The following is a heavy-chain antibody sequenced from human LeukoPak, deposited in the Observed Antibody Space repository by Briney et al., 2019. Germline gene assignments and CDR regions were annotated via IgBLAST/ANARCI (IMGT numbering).Heavy chain of an antibody. CDR1: GGSISSGSYS. J-gene: IGHJ6*02. CDR2: IYHSGST. CDR3: ARDSGIYGMDV. V-gene: IGHV4-30-2*01. Sequence: SETLSLTCAVSGGSISSGSYSWSWIRQPPGKGLEWIGYIYHSGSTYYNPSLKSRVTISVDRSKNQFSLKLSSVTAADTAVYYCARDSGIYGMDVWGQGTTVTVS.